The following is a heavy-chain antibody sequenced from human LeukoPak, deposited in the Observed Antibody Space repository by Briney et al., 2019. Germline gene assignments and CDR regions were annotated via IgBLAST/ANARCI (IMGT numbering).Heavy chain of an antibody. CDR2: INTINGNP. Sequence: SVXXXXKASXXTFXTXAIHXVRQAPGQRLEWMGWINTINGNPTYAQGFTGRFAFSLDTSVRTAYLQVNSLKGEDTAVYYCVREYSTMAFDYWGQGTLVTVSS. D-gene: IGHD4-11*01. J-gene: IGHJ4*02. CDR3: VREYSTMAFDY. CDR1: XXTFXTXA. V-gene: IGHV7-4-1*02.